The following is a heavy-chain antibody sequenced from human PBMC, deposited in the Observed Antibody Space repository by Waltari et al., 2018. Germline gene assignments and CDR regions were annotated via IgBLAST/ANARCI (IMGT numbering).Heavy chain of an antibody. CDR1: GGSFSGYY. J-gene: IGHJ5*02. Sequence: QVQLQQWGAGLLKPSETLSLTCAVYGGSFSGYYWTWIRQPPGKGLEWIGEINHSGSTNYNPSLKSRVTISVDTSKNQFSLKLSSVTAADTAVYYCARGWYLHVVVAANNWFDPWGQGTLVTVSS. V-gene: IGHV4-34*01. D-gene: IGHD2-15*01. CDR2: INHSGST. CDR3: ARGWYLHVVVAANNWFDP.